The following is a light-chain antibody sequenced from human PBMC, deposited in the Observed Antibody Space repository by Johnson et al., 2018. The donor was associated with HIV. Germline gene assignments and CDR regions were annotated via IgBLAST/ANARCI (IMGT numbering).Light chain of an antibody. CDR2: DNN. CDR3: GTWDSSLSAGI. Sequence: QPVLTQPPSVSAAPGQMVNISCSGSRSNIGNKYVSWYQQLPGTAPKLLIYDNNKRPSGIPDRFSGSKSGTSATLGITGLQTGDEADYYCGTWDSSLSAGIFGTGTKVTVL. V-gene: IGLV1-51*01. J-gene: IGLJ1*01. CDR1: RSNIGNKY.